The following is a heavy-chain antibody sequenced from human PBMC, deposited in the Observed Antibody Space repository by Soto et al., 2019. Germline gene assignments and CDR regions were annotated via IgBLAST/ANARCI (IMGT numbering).Heavy chain of an antibody. D-gene: IGHD3-3*01. CDR1: GYTSTNYA. Sequence: ASVKVSCKASGYTSTNYAMYWVRQAPGQRLEWMGWINAGNGNTKYSQKFQDRVTITRDTSASTAYMELSSLRSEDTAVYYCARVPGVAKGDYWGQGTLVTVSS. CDR3: ARVPGVAKGDY. J-gene: IGHJ4*02. V-gene: IGHV1-3*01. CDR2: INAGNGNT.